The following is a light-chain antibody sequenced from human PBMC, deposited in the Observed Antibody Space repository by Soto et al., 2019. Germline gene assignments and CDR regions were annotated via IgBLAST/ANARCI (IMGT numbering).Light chain of an antibody. CDR1: QRFRNSY. V-gene: IGKV3-20*01. CDR2: GAS. Sequence: EFVLTQSPGTLSLSPGERATLSCRASQRFRNSYLAWYQQKPGQAPRLLIYGASSRATGIPDRFSGSGSGTDFTLTISRLEPEDFAVYYCQQYGSSPPITFGQGTRLEIK. CDR3: QQYGSSPPIT. J-gene: IGKJ5*01.